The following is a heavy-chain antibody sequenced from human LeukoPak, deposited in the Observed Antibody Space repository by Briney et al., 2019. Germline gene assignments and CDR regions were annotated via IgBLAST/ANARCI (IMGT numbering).Heavy chain of an antibody. CDR3: ARVNGGTVTTLYFDY. V-gene: IGHV4-31*03. CDR2: IYYSGST. D-gene: IGHD4-17*01. CDR1: GGSISSGGYS. J-gene: IGHJ4*02. Sequence: PSQTLPLTCTVSGGSISSGGYSWSWIRQHPGKGLEWIGYIYYSGSTYYNPSLKSRVTISVDTSKNQFSLKLSSVTAADTAVYYCARVNGGTVTTLYFDYWGQGTLVTVSS.